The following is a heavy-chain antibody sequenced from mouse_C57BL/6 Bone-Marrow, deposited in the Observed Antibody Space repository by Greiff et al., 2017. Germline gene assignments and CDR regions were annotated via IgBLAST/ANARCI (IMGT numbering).Heavy chain of an antibody. CDR2: IDPSDSYT. CDR1: GYTFTSYW. Sequence: QVQLQQSGAELVMPGASVKLSCKASGYTFTSYWMHWVKQRPGQGLEWIGEIDPSDSYTNYNQKFKGKSTLTVDKSSSTAYMQLSSLTSEDSAVYYCARSLYGSSFFAYWGQGTLVTVSA. CDR3: ARSLYGSSFFAY. V-gene: IGHV1-69*01. J-gene: IGHJ3*01. D-gene: IGHD1-1*01.